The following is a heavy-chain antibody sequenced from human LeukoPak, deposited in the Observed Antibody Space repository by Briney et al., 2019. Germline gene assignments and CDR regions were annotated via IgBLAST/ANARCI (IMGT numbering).Heavy chain of an antibody. D-gene: IGHD2-21*01. J-gene: IGHJ4*02. CDR3: ARHGGSYSFDS. CDR1: GDSISGYY. CDR2: ISDSGST. Sequence: PSETLSLTCTVSGDSISGYYWSWIRQPPRKELEWIGYISDSGSTDYNPSLKSRITMSVDTSKNQFSLKLSSVTAADTAVFYCARHGGSYSFDSWGQGTLVTVSS. V-gene: IGHV4-59*08.